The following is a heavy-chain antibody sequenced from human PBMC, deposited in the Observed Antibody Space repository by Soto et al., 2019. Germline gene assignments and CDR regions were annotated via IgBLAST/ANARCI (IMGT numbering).Heavy chain of an antibody. CDR1: GGSISSYY. Sequence: QVQLQESGPGLVKPSETLSLTCIVSGGSISSYYWSWIRQAPGQGLEWIGHIGNSGRTNYNPSLTSRVSISVDATKKQFSLKMTSVTAADTAVYYCARLPDSAMALADYHHFYMDVWGKGTPVTVSS. J-gene: IGHJ6*03. V-gene: IGHV4-59*08. CDR3: ARLPDSAMALADYHHFYMDV. CDR2: IGNSGRT.